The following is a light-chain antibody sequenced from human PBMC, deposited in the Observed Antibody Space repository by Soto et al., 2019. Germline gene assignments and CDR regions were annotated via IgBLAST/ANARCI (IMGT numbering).Light chain of an antibody. Sequence: DIVMTQSPLSLPVTPGEPASISCRSSQSLLHSNGYNYLDWYLQKPGQSPQLLIYLGSNRASRVPDRFSGSGSGTDITLKISRVEAEDVGVYYCMQALQTPRTFGQGTKVEIK. V-gene: IGKV2-28*01. CDR2: LGS. J-gene: IGKJ1*01. CDR1: QSLLHSNGYNY. CDR3: MQALQTPRT.